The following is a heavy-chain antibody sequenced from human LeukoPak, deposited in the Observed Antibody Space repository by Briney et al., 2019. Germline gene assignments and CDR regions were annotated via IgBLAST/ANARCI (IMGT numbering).Heavy chain of an antibody. D-gene: IGHD3-22*01. CDR1: GFTLSSYA. CDR2: ISGSGGCT. J-gene: IGHJ4*02. CDR3: AKGRGGYYYDSSL. Sequence: HSGGSLRLSCAASGFTLSSYAMSSVRQAPGKGLRLVSAISGSGGCTYYADSVNGRFTISRDNYKNTHYLQMNSLRAEDTAVYYCAKGRGGYYYDSSLWGQGTLVTVSS. V-gene: IGHV3-23*01.